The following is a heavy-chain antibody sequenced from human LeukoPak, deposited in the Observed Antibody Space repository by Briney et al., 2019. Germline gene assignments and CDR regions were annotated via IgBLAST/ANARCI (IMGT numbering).Heavy chain of an antibody. Sequence: SQTLSLTCTVSGGSISSGSYYWSWIRQPAGKGLEWIGRIYTSGSTNYNPSLKSRVTISVDTSKNQFSLKLSSVTAADTAVYYCAREGDYGDYVVGYWGQGTLVTVSS. J-gene: IGHJ4*02. CDR3: AREGDYGDYVVGY. CDR2: IYTSGST. V-gene: IGHV4-61*02. D-gene: IGHD4-17*01. CDR1: GGSISSGSYY.